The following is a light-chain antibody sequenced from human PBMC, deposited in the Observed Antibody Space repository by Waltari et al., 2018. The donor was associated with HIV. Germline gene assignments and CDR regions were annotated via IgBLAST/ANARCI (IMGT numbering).Light chain of an antibody. CDR2: GAS. J-gene: IGKJ4*01. CDR1: QSISSTY. V-gene: IGKV3-20*01. CDR3: QQSGYSPLT. Sequence: EIVLTQSPGTLSLSPGERATLSCRAGQSISSTYLAWYQQKPGQAPRLLMYGASSRATGIPDRFSGSGSGTDFTLTISRLEPEDFAVYYCQQSGYSPLTFGGGTRVEIK.